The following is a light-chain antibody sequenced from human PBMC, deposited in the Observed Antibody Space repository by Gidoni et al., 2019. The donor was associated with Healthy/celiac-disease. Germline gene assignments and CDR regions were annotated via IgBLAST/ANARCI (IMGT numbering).Light chain of an antibody. V-gene: IGKV1-39*01. CDR2: AAS. CDR3: QQSYSTPPT. Sequence: QMTHFPSSLSASVGDRVTITSRASQSISSYLNWYQQKPGKAPKLLIYAASSLQSGVPSRFSGSGSGTDFTLTISSLQPEDFATYYCQQSYSTPPTFGQGTKVEIK. CDR1: QSISSY. J-gene: IGKJ1*01.